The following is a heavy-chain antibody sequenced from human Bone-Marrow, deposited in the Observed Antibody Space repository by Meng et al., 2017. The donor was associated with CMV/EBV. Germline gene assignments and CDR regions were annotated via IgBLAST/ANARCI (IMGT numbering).Heavy chain of an antibody. Sequence: AFGYTFTTHDIHWVRQAPGQGLEWMGIINPSAGSTTYAQKFQGRVTMTRDTSTSTVYMDLSSLRSEDTAVYYCARGQTSGASYHSDYWGQGTLVTVSS. D-gene: IGHD2-15*01. CDR2: INPSAGST. J-gene: IGHJ4*02. CDR3: ARGQTSGASYHSDY. V-gene: IGHV1-46*01. CDR1: GYTFTTHD.